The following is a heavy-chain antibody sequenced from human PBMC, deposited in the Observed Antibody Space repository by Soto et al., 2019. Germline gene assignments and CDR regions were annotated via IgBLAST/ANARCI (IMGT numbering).Heavy chain of an antibody. CDR3: ARDGGIAAAGTPLYYGMDV. D-gene: IGHD6-13*01. CDR2: IYYSGST. Sequence: PSETLSLTCTVSGGSISSGGYYWSWIRQHPGKGLEWIGYIYYSGSTYYNPSLKRRVTISVDTSKNQSSLKLSSVTAADTAVYYCARDGGIAAAGTPLYYGMDVWGQGTTVTVSS. V-gene: IGHV4-31*03. J-gene: IGHJ6*02. CDR1: GGSISSGGYY.